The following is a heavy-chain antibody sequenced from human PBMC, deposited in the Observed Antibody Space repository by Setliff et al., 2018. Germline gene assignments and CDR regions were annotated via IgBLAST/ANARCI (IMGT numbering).Heavy chain of an antibody. CDR2: MNPNSGNT. D-gene: IGHD3-3*01. Sequence: ASVKVSCKASGYTFTSYDINWVRQATGQGLEWMGWMNPNSGNTGYAQKFQGRVTMTRNTSISTAYMDLSSLRFEETAVYYCARAQSWSGGPYYFDNWGQGTLVTVSS. CDR1: GYTFTSYD. J-gene: IGHJ4*02. CDR3: ARAQSWSGGPYYFDN. V-gene: IGHV1-8*02.